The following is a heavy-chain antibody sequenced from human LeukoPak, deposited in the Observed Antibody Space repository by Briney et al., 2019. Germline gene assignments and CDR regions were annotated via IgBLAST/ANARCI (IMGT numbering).Heavy chain of an antibody. Sequence: GGSLRLSCAASGFTFSNYGMHWVRQAPGKGLEWVAVTWYDGSNKFYADSVKGRFTISRDNSQKTLYLQMNSLRAEDTAVYYCAREGSYYDSSGYRPGAFDIWGQGTMVTVSS. CDR1: GFTFSNYG. CDR3: AREGSYYDSSGYRPGAFDI. CDR2: TWYDGSNK. D-gene: IGHD3-22*01. V-gene: IGHV3-33*08. J-gene: IGHJ3*02.